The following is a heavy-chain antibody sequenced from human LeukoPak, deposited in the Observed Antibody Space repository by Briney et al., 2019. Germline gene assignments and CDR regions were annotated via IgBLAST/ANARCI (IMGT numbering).Heavy chain of an antibody. V-gene: IGHV3-72*01. D-gene: IGHD3-10*01. CDR1: GFIFSDHY. CDR3: TRPGFGEFVDY. Sequence: PGGSLRLSCAASGFIFSDHYMDWVRQAPGKGLEWVGRAKNKINSYTTMYAASVKDRFTISRDDSKNSLYLQMNSLKTEDTAVYYCTRPGFGEFVDYWGQGTLVTVSS. CDR2: AKNKINSYTT. J-gene: IGHJ4*02.